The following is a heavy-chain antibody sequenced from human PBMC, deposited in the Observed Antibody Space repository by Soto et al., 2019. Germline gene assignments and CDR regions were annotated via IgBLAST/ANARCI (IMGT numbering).Heavy chain of an antibody. CDR1: VFTFSIYA. CDR3: AKDLGRIGWELLWFAFDI. J-gene: IGHJ3*02. Sequence: WGALLVACASYVFTFSIYAMSWVRQAPGSGLEWVSAISASGGSTYYADSVKGRFTISRDNSKNTLYLQMNSLRAEDTAVYYCAKDLGRIGWELLWFAFDIWGQGTLVTVSS. CDR2: ISASGGST. D-gene: IGHD1-26*01. V-gene: IGHV3-23*01.